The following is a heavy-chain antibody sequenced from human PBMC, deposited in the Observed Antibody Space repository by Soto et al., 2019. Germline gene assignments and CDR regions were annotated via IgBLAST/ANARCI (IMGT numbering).Heavy chain of an antibody. V-gene: IGHV4-39*01. CDR2: IYYSGST. CDR3: AIGYCSGGSCYSGLWYFHY. CDR1: GGSISSSSYY. D-gene: IGHD2-15*01. J-gene: IGHJ4*02. Sequence: SETLSLTCTVSGGSISSSSYYWGWIRQPPGKGLEWIGSIYYSGSTYYNPSLKSRVTISVDTSKDQFSLKLSSVTAADTAVYYCAIGYCSGGSCYSGLWYFHYWGQGTLVTVSS.